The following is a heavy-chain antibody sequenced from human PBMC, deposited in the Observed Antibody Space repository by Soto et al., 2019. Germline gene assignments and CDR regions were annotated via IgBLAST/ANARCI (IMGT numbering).Heavy chain of an antibody. V-gene: IGHV1-18*01. CDR3: ARWRYGDY. D-gene: IGHD1-1*01. CDR1: GYTFTSYG. CDR2: ISAHNGNT. J-gene: IGHJ4*02. Sequence: QVHLVRSGAEVKKPGASVKVSCKASGYTFTSYGITWVRQAPGQGLEWMGWISAHNGNTDYAQKLQGRVIVTRDTSTSTAYMELRSLISDDTGVYYCARWRYGDYWGQGARVTVSS.